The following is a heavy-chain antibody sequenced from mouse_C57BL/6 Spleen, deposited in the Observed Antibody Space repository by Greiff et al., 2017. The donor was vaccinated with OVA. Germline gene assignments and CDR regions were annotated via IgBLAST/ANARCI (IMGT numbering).Heavy chain of an antibody. D-gene: IGHD2-4*01. CDR1: GYTFTDYY. V-gene: IGHV1-26*01. J-gene: IGHJ4*01. CDR3: ARHDSYYYAMDY. CDR2: INPNNGGT. Sequence: EVQLQQSGPELVKPGASVKISCKASGYTFTDYYMNWVKQSHGKSLEWIGDINPNNGGTSYNQKFKGKATLTVDKSSSTAYMELRSLTSEDSAVYYCARHDSYYYAMDYWGQGTSVTVSS.